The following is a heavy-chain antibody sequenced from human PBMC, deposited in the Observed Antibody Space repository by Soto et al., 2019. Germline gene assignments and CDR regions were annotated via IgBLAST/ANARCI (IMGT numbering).Heavy chain of an antibody. D-gene: IGHD4-17*01. V-gene: IGHV4-30-4*01. CDR2: IYYSGST. Sequence: RSLTCTVSGGSISSGDYYWSWIRQPPGKGLEWIGYIYYSGSTYYNPSLMSPVTISVDTSKNQFSLKLSSVTAADTAVYYCARDVAEYCDYDEAWFDPWGQGTLVTVSS. CDR1: GGSISSGDYY. CDR3: ARDVAEYCDYDEAWFDP. J-gene: IGHJ5*02.